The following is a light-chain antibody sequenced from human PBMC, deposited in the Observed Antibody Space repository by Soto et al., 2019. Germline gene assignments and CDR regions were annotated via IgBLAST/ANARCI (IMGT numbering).Light chain of an antibody. V-gene: IGKV1-17*01. CDR3: LQHNSYPPT. Sequence: DIQMTQSPSSLSASVGDRVTITCRASQGIRNDLGWYQQKPGKAPKRLIYAASSLQSGVPSRFXXXXXXXXXXXTIXXXXXEDXXTYYCLQHNSYPPTFGQGTKVEIK. J-gene: IGKJ1*01. CDR2: AAS. CDR1: QGIRND.